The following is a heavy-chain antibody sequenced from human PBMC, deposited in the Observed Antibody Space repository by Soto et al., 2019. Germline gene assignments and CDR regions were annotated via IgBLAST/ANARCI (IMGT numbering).Heavy chain of an antibody. CDR2: INHSGST. CDR1: GGSFSGYY. Sequence: SETLSLTCAVYGGSFSGYYWSWIRQPPGKGLVWIGEINHSGSTNYNPSLKSRVTISVDTSKNQFSLKLSSVTAADTAVYYCARALPRQFINYDSSGYPKGWFDPWGQGTLVT. V-gene: IGHV4-34*01. CDR3: ARALPRQFINYDSSGYPKGWFDP. D-gene: IGHD3-22*01. J-gene: IGHJ5*02.